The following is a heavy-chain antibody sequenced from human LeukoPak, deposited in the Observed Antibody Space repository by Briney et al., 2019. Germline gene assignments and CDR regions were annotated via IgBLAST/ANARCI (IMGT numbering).Heavy chain of an antibody. D-gene: IGHD6-19*01. CDR2: IYRSSNGEPT. J-gene: IGHJ4*02. CDR3: TTYSSGSCSF. CDR1: GITFRNAW. Sequence: KALRSLRLSCAASGITFRNAWMTWVRQAPPQGLDWVGRIYRSSNGEPTDYGAPVKGRFTTSRDASKNTLYLQMNSLKTEDTAVYYCTTYSSGSCSFWVPGTLVTVSS. V-gene: IGHV3-15*01.